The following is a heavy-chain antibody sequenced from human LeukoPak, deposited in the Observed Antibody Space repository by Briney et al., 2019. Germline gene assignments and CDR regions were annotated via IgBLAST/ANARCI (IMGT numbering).Heavy chain of an antibody. CDR3: AADSGSGWYGMDV. CDR1: GFTFTSYP. D-gene: IGHD6-19*01. V-gene: IGHV1-58*01. J-gene: IGHJ6*04. Sequence: GASVKVSCKASGFTFTSYPLQWVRQARGQRLEWIGWIVVGSGNTNYAQKFQERVTITRDMSTSTAYMELRSLRSEDTAVYYCAADSGSGWYGMDVWGKGTTVTVSS. CDR2: IVVGSGNT.